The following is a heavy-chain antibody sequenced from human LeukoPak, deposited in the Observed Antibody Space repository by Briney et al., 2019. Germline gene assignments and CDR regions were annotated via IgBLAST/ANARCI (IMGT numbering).Heavy chain of an antibody. CDR3: ARRDTAMVNFDY. Sequence: SQTLSLTCTVSGGSISSGDYYWSWIRQPPGKGVEWIAYSYYSGSTYYNPSLKSRVTISVDTSKTQFSLKLSSVTAADTAVYYCARRDTAMVNFDYWGQGTLVTVSS. V-gene: IGHV4-30-4*08. J-gene: IGHJ4*02. CDR1: GGSISSGDYY. CDR2: SYYSGST. D-gene: IGHD5-18*01.